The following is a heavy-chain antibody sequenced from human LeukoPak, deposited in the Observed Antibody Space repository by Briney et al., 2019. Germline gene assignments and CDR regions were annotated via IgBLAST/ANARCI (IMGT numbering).Heavy chain of an antibody. CDR1: GGSFSGYY. V-gene: IGHV3-23*01. J-gene: IGHJ4*02. CDR3: AKDRGGAAAVQEFDY. D-gene: IGHD6-13*01. CDR2: ITSGGST. Sequence: PSETLSLTCAVYGGSFSGYYWSWIRQPPGKGLEWVSTITSGGSTYYADSVKGRFTISRDNSKNTLYLQMNSLRAEDTAVYYCAKDRGGAAAVQEFDYWGQGTLVTVSS.